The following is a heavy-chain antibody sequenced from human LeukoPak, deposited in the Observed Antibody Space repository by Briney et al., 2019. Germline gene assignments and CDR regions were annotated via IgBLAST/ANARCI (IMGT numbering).Heavy chain of an antibody. J-gene: IGHJ4*02. V-gene: IGHV4-31*03. Sequence: SQTLSLTCTVSGGSISSGGYYWGWIRQHPGKGLEWIGYIYYSGSTYYNPSLKSRVTISVDTSKNQFSLKLSSVTAADTAVYYCARGPYYDILTGYSGFDYWGQGTLVTVSS. CDR3: ARGPYYDILTGYSGFDY. CDR2: IYYSGST. CDR1: GGSISSGGYY. D-gene: IGHD3-9*01.